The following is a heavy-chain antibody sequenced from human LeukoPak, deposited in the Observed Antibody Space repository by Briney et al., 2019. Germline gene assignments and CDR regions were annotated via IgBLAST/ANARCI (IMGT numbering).Heavy chain of an antibody. J-gene: IGHJ4*02. CDR2: INPSDGDT. V-gene: IGHV1-46*01. Sequence: ASGKVSCKASGYTFSTYHLHWVRQAPGQGLEWMGIINPSDGDTSYAQKFRGRVTMTRDTSTGTVYMDLSSLTSEDTAVYYCAGETSGTYHFDHWAQGTLVTVSS. CDR3: AGETSGTYHFDH. D-gene: IGHD1-26*01. CDR1: GYTFSTYH.